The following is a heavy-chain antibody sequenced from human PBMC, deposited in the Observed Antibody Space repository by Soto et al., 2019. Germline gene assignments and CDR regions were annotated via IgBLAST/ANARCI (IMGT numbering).Heavy chain of an antibody. Sequence: VGSLILSGAASGFTFSSYDMHWVRQATGKGLEWVSAIGTAGDTYYPGSVKGRFTISRENAKNSLYLQMNSLRAGDTAVYYCARDKLLTGLGDYYGMDVWGQGTTVTVSS. CDR1: GFTFSSYD. V-gene: IGHV3-13*01. J-gene: IGHJ6*02. CDR2: IGTAGDT. D-gene: IGHD3-9*01. CDR3: ARDKLLTGLGDYYGMDV.